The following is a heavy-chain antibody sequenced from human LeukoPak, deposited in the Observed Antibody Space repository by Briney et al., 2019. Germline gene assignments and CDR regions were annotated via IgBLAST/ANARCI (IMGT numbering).Heavy chain of an antibody. Sequence: SQTLSLTCVISGDSVSTNTGAWNWIRQSPSRGLEWLGRTYYRSKWYNEYAVPVKSRISINPDTSKNQFSLQLNSVTPEDTAVYYCARGAQKILSFGEYPSDAFDIWGQGTMVSVSS. D-gene: IGHD3-10*01. CDR1: GDSVSTNTGA. V-gene: IGHV6-1*01. J-gene: IGHJ3*02. CDR3: ARGAQKILSFGEYPSDAFDI. CDR2: TYYRSKWYN.